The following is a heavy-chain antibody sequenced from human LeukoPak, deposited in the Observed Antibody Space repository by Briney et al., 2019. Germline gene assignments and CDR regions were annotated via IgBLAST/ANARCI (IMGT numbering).Heavy chain of an antibody. J-gene: IGHJ4*02. CDR3: ARDAPGNSHTLDY. Sequence: GGSLRLSCAASGFTVSSNYMSWVRQAPGKGLEWVSVIYSGGSTYFADSVKGRFTISRDNSKSAVYLQMNSLRAEDTAIYYCARDAPGNSHTLDYWGQGTLVTVSS. CDR2: IYSGGST. D-gene: IGHD4-23*01. CDR1: GFTVSSNY. V-gene: IGHV3-53*01.